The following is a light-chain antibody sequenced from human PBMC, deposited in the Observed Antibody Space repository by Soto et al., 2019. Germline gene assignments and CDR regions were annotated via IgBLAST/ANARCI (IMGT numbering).Light chain of an antibody. CDR1: QSISSD. J-gene: IGKJ4*01. V-gene: IGKV3-11*01. CDR2: DAS. Sequence: TQSPSTLSAAVGDRVTLSCGASQSISSDLAWYQQRPGQAPRLLIYDASNRAPGIPDRFTGSGSATDFTLTITSLEPEDFAVYYCQQRSDWPLTFGGGTKVDIK. CDR3: QQRSDWPLT.